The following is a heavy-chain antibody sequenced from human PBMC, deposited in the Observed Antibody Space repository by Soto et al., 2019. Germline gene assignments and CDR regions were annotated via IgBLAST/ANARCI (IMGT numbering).Heavy chain of an antibody. CDR3: AKARLWFGRATEDN. CDR1: GFIFRTFA. J-gene: IGHJ4*02. Sequence: EVQLLESGGGLVQPGGSLRLSCAASGFIFRTFAMSWVRQAPGKGLEWVSGISESGDYRYYGDAVKGRFTISRDNSKNTLYLQLNSRRAEDTAIYYCAKARLWFGRATEDNWGQGILVTVSS. D-gene: IGHD3-10*01. CDR2: ISESGDYR. V-gene: IGHV3-23*01.